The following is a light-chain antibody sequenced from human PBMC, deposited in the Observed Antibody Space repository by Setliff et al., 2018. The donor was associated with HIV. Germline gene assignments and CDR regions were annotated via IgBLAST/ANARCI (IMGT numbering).Light chain of an antibody. V-gene: IGLV3-1*01. J-gene: IGLJ2*01. CDR3: QVWYVNTVV. CDR1: KLGERY. Sequence: SYELTQPRSVSVSPGQTASITCSGDKLGERYACWYQQKTGQSPVLVMYQDGKRPSGIPERFSGSNSGNTATLTITETQPMDEADYYCQVWYVNTVVFGGGTKVTVL. CDR2: QDG.